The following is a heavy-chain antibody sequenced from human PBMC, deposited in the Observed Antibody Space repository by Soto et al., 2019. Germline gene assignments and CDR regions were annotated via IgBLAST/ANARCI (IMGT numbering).Heavy chain of an antibody. J-gene: IGHJ4*02. CDR3: ARGTEYTRPSPMGY. V-gene: IGHV3-21*01. CDR2: ISSSSSYI. D-gene: IGHD2-21*02. CDR1: GFTFSSYS. Sequence: GGSLRLSCAASGFTFSSYSMNWVRQAPGKGLEWVSSISSSSSYIYYADSVKGRFTISRDNAKNSLYLQMNSLRAEDTAVYYCARGTEYTRPSPMGYWGRGTLDTVSS.